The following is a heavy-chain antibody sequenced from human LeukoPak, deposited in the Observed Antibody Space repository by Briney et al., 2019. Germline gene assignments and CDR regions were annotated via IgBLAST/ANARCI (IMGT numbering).Heavy chain of an antibody. CDR2: ISAYNGNT. V-gene: IGHV1-18*01. D-gene: IGHD3-3*01. Sequence: ASVKVSCKASGYTFTSYGISWVRQAPGQGLEWMGWISAYNGNTHYAQKLQGRVTMTTDTSTSTAYMELRSLRSNDTAVYYCATLFWSGYYFDYWGQGTLVTVSS. CDR3: ATLFWSGYYFDY. CDR1: GYTFTSYG. J-gene: IGHJ4*02.